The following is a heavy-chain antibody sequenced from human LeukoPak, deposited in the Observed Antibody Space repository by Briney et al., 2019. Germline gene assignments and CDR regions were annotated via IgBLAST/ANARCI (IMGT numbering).Heavy chain of an antibody. V-gene: IGHV3-48*02. CDR1: GFTSSSYS. D-gene: IGHD6-6*01. J-gene: IGHJ4*02. CDR2: ISSSSSTI. Sequence: GGSLRLSCAASGFTSSSYSMNWVRQAPGKGLEWVSYISSSSSTIYYADSVKGRFTISRDNAKNSLYLQMNSLRDEDTAVYYCARDIPGGSSWGYYFDYWGQGTLVTVSS. CDR3: ARDIPGGSSWGYYFDY.